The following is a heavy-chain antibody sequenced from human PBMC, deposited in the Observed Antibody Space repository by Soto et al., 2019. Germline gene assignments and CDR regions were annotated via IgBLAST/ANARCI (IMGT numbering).Heavy chain of an antibody. CDR3: ATERTGTTGMDV. Sequence: QVQLVQSGAEVKKSGASVKVSCKASGYTFTSYDINWVRQATGQGLVWMGWMNPNSGNTGYAQKVEGKATMNRNTSTSTAYMELSKLRSDDTAVYYCATERTGTTGMDVWGQGTKVTVSS. CDR1: GYTFTSYD. CDR2: MNPNSGNT. V-gene: IGHV1-8*01. D-gene: IGHD1-1*01. J-gene: IGHJ6*02.